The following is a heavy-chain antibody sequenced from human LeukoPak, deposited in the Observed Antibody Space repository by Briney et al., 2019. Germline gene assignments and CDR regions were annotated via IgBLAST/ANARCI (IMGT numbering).Heavy chain of an antibody. V-gene: IGHV4-30-4*07. CDR3: ARRGGDMPARGFMDV. Sequence: PSETLSLTCAVSGGPISSGGYSWSWIRQPPGKGLEWIGYIYYSGSTYYNPSLKSRVTISVDTSKNHFFLNLKSVTAADTAVYYCARRGGDMPARGFMDVWGKGTTVTVSS. D-gene: IGHD3-16*01. CDR2: IYYSGST. CDR1: GGPISSGGYS. J-gene: IGHJ6*03.